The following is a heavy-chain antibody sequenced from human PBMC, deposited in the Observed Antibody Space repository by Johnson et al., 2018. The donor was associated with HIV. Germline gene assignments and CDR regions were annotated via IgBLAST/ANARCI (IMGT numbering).Heavy chain of an antibody. CDR2: IYSAGST. J-gene: IGHJ3*02. V-gene: IGHV3-53*01. Sequence: VQLVESGGGLIQPGGSLRLSCAASGFTVSSDYMSWVRQAPGKGLEWVSVIYSAGSTYYADSVKGRFTISRDNYKNTLYLQMNSLRAEDTAVYYCQYYYDSSNDAFDIWGQGTMVTVSS. CDR3: QYYYDSSNDAFDI. D-gene: IGHD3-22*01. CDR1: GFTVSSDY.